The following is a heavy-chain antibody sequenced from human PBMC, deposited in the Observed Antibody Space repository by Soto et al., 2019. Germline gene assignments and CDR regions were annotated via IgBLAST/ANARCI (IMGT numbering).Heavy chain of an antibody. D-gene: IGHD3-9*01. J-gene: IGHJ4*02. Sequence: EVQLLESGGGLVQPGGSLRLSCAASGFTFSSYAMSWVRQAPGKGLEWVSAISGSGGSTYYADSVKGRFTISRDNAKNTLYLQMNSLRAEDTAVYYCAKDSSYYDILTGYYWGQGTLVTGSS. CDR1: GFTFSSYA. V-gene: IGHV3-23*01. CDR3: AKDSSYYDILTGYY. CDR2: ISGSGGST.